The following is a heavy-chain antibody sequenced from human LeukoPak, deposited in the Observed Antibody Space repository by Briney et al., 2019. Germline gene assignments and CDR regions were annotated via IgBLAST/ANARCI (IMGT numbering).Heavy chain of an antibody. J-gene: IGHJ6*04. CDR3: ARAAHDYVWGSYRSDYGMDV. Sequence: ASVKVSCKASGYTFTGYYMHWVRQAPGQGLEWMGWINHNSGGTNYAQKFQGWVTMTRDTSISTAYMELSRLRSDDTAVYYCARAAHDYVWGSYRSDYGMDVWGKGTTVTVSS. V-gene: IGHV1-2*04. CDR2: INHNSGGT. CDR1: GYTFTGYY. D-gene: IGHD3-16*02.